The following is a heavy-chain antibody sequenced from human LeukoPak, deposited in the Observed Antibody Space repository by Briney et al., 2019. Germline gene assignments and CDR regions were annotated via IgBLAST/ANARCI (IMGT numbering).Heavy chain of an antibody. V-gene: IGHV3-23*01. J-gene: IGHJ4*02. CDR1: GITFSSYP. Sequence: PGGSLRLSCTASGITFSSYPMTWVRQAPGKGLEWVSTITTEGVGTYYADSVKGRFAISRDNARSTLYLQMNSLRAEDTALYYCATRMGGEYWGQGTFVTVSS. D-gene: IGHD2-15*01. CDR2: ITTEGVGT. CDR3: ATRMGGEY.